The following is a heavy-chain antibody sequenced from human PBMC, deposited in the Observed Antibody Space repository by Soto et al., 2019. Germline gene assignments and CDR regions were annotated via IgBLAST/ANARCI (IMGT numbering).Heavy chain of an antibody. CDR1: GGTFSSYA. J-gene: IGHJ3*02. CDR3: ATPDYGDYEVLAAFDI. CDR2: IIPIFGTA. V-gene: IGHV1-69*06. Sequence: QVQLVQSGAEVKKPGSSVKVSCKASGGTFSSYAISWVRQAPGQGLEWMGGIIPIFGTANYAQKFQGRVKMTADKSTSTADMELSSLRSEDTAVYYCATPDYGDYEVLAAFDIWGQGTMVTVSS. D-gene: IGHD4-17*01.